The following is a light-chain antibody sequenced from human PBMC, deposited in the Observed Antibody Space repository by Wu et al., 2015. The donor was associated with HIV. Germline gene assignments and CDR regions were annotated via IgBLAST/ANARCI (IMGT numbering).Light chain of an antibody. CDR3: QQYNNFPLT. Sequence: VSSXGRAPLLQGQSRVLAAISLVSAETWPAPRLLIYGATGRATDLPARFSGSGSGTEFTLTINSLESEDFAIYFCQQYNNFPLTFGGGTKVEIK. CDR2: GAT. V-gene: IGKV3D-15*01. J-gene: IGKJ4*01. CDR1: RVLAA.